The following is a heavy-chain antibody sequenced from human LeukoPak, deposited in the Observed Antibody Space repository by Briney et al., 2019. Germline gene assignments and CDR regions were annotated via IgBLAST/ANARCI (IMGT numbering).Heavy chain of an antibody. CDR2: IYYSGST. D-gene: IGHD1-14*01. Sequence: PSETLSLTCTVSGGSISSYYWSWIRQPPGKGLEWIGYIYYSGSTNYNPSLKSRVTISVDTSKNQFSLKLSFVTAADTAMYYCARGIVSNRENYFDYWGQGTLVTVSS. CDR1: GGSISSYY. V-gene: IGHV4-59*01. CDR3: ARGIVSNRENYFDY. J-gene: IGHJ4*02.